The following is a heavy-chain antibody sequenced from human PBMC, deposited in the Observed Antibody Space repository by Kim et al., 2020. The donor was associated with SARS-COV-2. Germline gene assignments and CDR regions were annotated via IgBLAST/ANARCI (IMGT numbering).Heavy chain of an antibody. Sequence: GGSLRLSCSASGFIFSSYAMIWVRQAPGKGLEYVSSISDNGGNTNYADSVKGRFSISRDNSKNTVYLQMSSLRGDDTAVYYCVKGFKADFWSGYPWGQGTLVTVSS. J-gene: IGHJ5*02. CDR1: GFIFSSYA. V-gene: IGHV3-64D*06. D-gene: IGHD3-3*01. CDR3: VKGFKADFWSGYP. CDR2: ISDNGGNT.